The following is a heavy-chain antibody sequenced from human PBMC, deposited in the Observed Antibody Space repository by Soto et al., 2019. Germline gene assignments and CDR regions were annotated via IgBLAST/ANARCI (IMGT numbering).Heavy chain of an antibody. V-gene: IGHV3-21*01. D-gene: IGHD5-18*01. J-gene: IGHJ4*02. CDR1: GFTFSSYS. Sequence: EVQLVESGGGLVKPGGSLRLSCAASGFTFSSYSMNWVRQAPGKGLEWVSSISSSSSYIYYADSEKGRFTISRDNAKNSLYLQMNSLRAEDTAVYYCARDPRGYSYGSLADYWGQGTLVTVSS. CDR2: ISSSSSYI. CDR3: ARDPRGYSYGSLADY.